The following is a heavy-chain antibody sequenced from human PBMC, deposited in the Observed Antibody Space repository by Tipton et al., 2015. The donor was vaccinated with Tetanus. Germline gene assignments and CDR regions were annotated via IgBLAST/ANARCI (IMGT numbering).Heavy chain of an antibody. CDR1: GDSITSGHFY. Sequence: TLSLTCSVSGDSITSGHFYWSWVRQPPGKGLEWIGNISSSGSPYYSPSHKSRLTLSVDTSKSQFSLKLTSVTAAGPGVYYCARDIGTVRGGIQYWGQGPLVTVSS. CDR2: ISSSGSP. D-gene: IGHD3-10*01. CDR3: ARDIGTVRGGIQY. J-gene: IGHJ4*02. V-gene: IGHV4-30-4*01.